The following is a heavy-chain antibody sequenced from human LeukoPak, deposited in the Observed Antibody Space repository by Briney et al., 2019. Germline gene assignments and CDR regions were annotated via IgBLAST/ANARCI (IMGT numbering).Heavy chain of an antibody. CDR3: ARGIAVAGYPRYFDY. D-gene: IGHD6-19*01. Sequence: PGGSLRLSCAASGLTVGGNYMSWVGQAPGKGLEGVSVIYSGGSTYYADSVKGRFTISRHNSKNTLYLQMNSLRAEDTAVYYCARGIAVAGYPRYFDYWGQGTLVTVSS. V-gene: IGHV3-53*04. CDR1: GLTVGGNY. J-gene: IGHJ4*02. CDR2: IYSGGST.